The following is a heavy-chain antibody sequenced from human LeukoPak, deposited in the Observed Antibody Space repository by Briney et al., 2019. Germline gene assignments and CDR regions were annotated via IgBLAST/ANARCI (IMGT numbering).Heavy chain of an antibody. Sequence: GGSLRLSCAASGFTFSSYGMHWVRQAPGKGLEWVAVISYDGSNKYYADSVKGRFTISRDNSKNTLYLQMSSLRAEDTAVYYCAKEGLVDAFDIWGQGTMVTVSS. CDR1: GFTFSSYG. D-gene: IGHD6-19*01. CDR2: ISYDGSNK. CDR3: AKEGLVDAFDI. J-gene: IGHJ3*02. V-gene: IGHV3-30*18.